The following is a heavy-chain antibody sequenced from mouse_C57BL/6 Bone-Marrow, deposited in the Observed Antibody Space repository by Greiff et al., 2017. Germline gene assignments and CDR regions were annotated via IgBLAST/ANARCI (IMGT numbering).Heavy chain of an antibody. D-gene: IGHD1-1*01. CDR1: GYTFTSYW. CDR2: IHPNSGST. Sequence: QVHVKQPGAELVKPGASVKLSCKASGYTFTSYWMHWVKQRPGQGLEWIGMIHPNSGSTNYNEKFKSKATLTVDKSSSTAYMQLSSLTSEDSAVYYCAREEFITTVVAPYYFDYWGQGTTLTVSS. CDR3: AREEFITTVVAPYYFDY. J-gene: IGHJ2*01. V-gene: IGHV1-64*01.